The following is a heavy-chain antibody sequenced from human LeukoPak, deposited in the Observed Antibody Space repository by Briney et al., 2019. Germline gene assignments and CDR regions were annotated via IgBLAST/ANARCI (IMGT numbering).Heavy chain of an antibody. D-gene: IGHD4-17*01. CDR1: GFTFSDYY. J-gene: IGHJ4*02. Sequence: GGSLRLSCAASGFTFSDYYMSWIRQAPGKGLEWVSAISGSGGSTYYADSVKGRFTISRDNSKNTLYLQMNSLRAEDTAVYFCAKEPNGEAEFDYWGQGTLVTVSS. CDR3: AKEPNGEAEFDY. V-gene: IGHV3-23*01. CDR2: ISGSGGST.